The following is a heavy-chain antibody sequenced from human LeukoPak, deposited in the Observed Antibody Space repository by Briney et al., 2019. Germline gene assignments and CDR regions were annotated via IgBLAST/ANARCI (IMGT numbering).Heavy chain of an antibody. Sequence: GGSLRLSCAASGFTFSSYSMNWVRQAPGKGLEWVSSISSSSYIYYADSVKGRFTISRDNAKNSLYLQMNSLRAEDTAVYYCATPPPHRYCSGGSCYRQTYYYYGMDVWGQGTTVTVSS. D-gene: IGHD2-15*01. CDR3: ATPPPHRYCSGGSCYRQTYYYYGMDV. CDR1: GFTFSSYS. V-gene: IGHV3-21*01. CDR2: ISSSSYI. J-gene: IGHJ6*02.